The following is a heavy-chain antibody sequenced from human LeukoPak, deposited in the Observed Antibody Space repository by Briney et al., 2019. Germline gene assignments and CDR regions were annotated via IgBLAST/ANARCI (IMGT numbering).Heavy chain of an antibody. J-gene: IGHJ3*02. CDR1: GGTFSSYA. D-gene: IGHD3-16*02. CDR2: IIPIFGTA. V-gene: IGHV1-69*05. CDR3: ARDGNSDYVWGSYRYTSVNDAFDI. Sequence: SVKVSCKASGGTFSSYAISWVRQAPGQGLEWMGRIIPIFGTANYAQKFQGRVTITTDEPTSTAYMELSSLRSEDTAVYYCARDGNSDYVWGSYRYTSVNDAFDIWGQGTMVTVSS.